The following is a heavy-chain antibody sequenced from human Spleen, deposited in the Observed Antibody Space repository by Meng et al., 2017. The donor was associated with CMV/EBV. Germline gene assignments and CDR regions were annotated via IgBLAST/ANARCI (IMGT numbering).Heavy chain of an antibody. J-gene: IGHJ5*02. CDR3: ARALGGSGWYVGWFDP. D-gene: IGHD6-19*01. CDR1: GDSVSSNSAA. V-gene: IGHV6-1*01. Sequence: QVQLQPSGPGLVNPSQTHSLTFAISGDSVSSNSAAWNWIRQSPSRGLEWLGRTYYRSKWYNDYAVSVKSRITINPDTSKNQFSLQLNSVTAADTAVYYCARALGGSGWYVGWFDPWGQGTLVTVSS. CDR2: TYYRSKWYN.